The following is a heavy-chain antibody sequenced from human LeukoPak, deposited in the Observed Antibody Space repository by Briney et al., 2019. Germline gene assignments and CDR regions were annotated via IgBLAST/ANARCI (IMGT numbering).Heavy chain of an antibody. D-gene: IGHD2-21*01. CDR1: GFTFSSYG. Sequence: GGSLRLSCAASGFTFSSYGMHWVRQAPGKGLEWVAVIWYDGSNKYYADSVKGRFTISRDNSKNTLYLQMNSLRGEDTAVYYCAKDFRIGYSAHFDYWGQGALVTVSS. CDR3: AKDFRIGYSAHFDY. V-gene: IGHV3-33*06. J-gene: IGHJ4*02. CDR2: IWYDGSNK.